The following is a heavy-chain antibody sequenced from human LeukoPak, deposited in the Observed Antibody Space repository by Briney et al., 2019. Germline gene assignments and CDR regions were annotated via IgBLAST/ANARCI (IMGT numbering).Heavy chain of an antibody. CDR1: GGSFSGYY. J-gene: IGHJ2*01. Sequence: SETLSLTCAVYGGSFSGYYWSWIRQPPGKGLEWIGEINHSGSTNYNPSLKSRVTISVDTSKNQFSLKLSSVTAADTAVYYCARRPWYFDLWGRGTLVTVSS. V-gene: IGHV4-34*01. CDR2: INHSGST. CDR3: ARRPWYFDL.